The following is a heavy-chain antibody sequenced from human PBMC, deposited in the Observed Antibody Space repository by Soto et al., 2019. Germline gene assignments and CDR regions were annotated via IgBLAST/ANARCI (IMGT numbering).Heavy chain of an antibody. Sequence: PSETLSLTCTVSGGSISSSSYYWGWIRQPPGKGLEWIGSIYYSGSTYYNPSLKSRVTVSVDTSKNQFSLKLTSMTAADTAVYFCVSHRNHIVVSGSYFDYWSQGTLVTVSS. CDR1: GGSISSSSYY. CDR3: VSHRNHIVVSGSYFDY. CDR2: IYYSGST. V-gene: IGHV4-39*01. J-gene: IGHJ4*02. D-gene: IGHD6-19*01.